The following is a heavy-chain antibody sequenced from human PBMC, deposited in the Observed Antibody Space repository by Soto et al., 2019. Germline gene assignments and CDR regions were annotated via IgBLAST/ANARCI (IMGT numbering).Heavy chain of an antibody. CDR3: ARRAWVAVTGSLDNWLDP. CDR1: GDTISTGGYS. J-gene: IGHJ5*02. CDR2: TYHSGNP. D-gene: IGHD1-20*01. Sequence: SETLSLSCGVSGDTISTGGYSWAWIRQPPGKALEWIGHTYHSGNPYYNPSLKSRVIISVDRSKNQFSLKVSSVTAADTAVYYCARRAWVAVTGSLDNWLDPWGQRILVTVSS. V-gene: IGHV4-30-2*01.